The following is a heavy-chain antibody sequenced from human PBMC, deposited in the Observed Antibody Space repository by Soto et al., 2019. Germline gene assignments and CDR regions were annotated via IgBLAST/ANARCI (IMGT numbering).Heavy chain of an antibody. CDR1: GFTFSNAW. J-gene: IGHJ4*02. CDR2: IKSKTDGGTT. Sequence: GGSLRLSCAASGFTFSNAWMNWVRQAPGKGLEWVGRIKSKTDGGTTDYAAPVKGRFTISRDDSKNTLYLQMNSLKTEDTAVYYCTTGFFYRLYYGSGSYNDYWGQGTLVTVSS. CDR3: TTGFFYRLYYGSGSYNDY. V-gene: IGHV3-15*07. D-gene: IGHD3-10*01.